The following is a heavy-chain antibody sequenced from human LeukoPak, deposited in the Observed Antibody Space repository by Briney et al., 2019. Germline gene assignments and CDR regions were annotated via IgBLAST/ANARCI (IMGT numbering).Heavy chain of an antibody. CDR2: IRYDGSNK. D-gene: IGHD3-16*01. CDR3: ARDLSWGAFI. Sequence: GGSLRPSCAASGFTFSSYGMHWVRQAPGKGLEWVAFIRYDGSNKYYADSVKGRFTISRDNSKNTLYLQMNSLRAEDTAVYYCARDLSWGAFIWGQGTMVTVSS. J-gene: IGHJ3*02. V-gene: IGHV3-30*02. CDR1: GFTFSSYG.